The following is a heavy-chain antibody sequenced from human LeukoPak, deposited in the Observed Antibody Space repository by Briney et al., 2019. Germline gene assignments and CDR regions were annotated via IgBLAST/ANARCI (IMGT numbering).Heavy chain of an antibody. CDR3: ARVTGYMVEDYFDS. CDR1: GGSISSYY. Sequence: SETLSLTCTVSGGSISSYYWSWIRQPPGKGLEWIGYIYYSGSTNYNPSLKSRVTISVDTSKNQFSLKLRSVTAADTAVYYCARVTGYMVEDYFDSWGQGTLVTVSS. D-gene: IGHD6-13*01. CDR2: IYYSGST. V-gene: IGHV4-59*01. J-gene: IGHJ4*02.